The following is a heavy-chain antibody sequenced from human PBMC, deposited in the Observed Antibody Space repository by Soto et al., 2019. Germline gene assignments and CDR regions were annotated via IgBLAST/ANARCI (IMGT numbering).Heavy chain of an antibody. CDR1: GFTCSSYW. Sequence: EVQLVESGGGLVQPGGSLRLSCAASGFTCSSYWMTWVRQVPGKGLEWVAYINPAGSAKSYASSVKGRFNLSRDNAKNSLYLHMTSLTAEYTTVYYRAKAHTDNVALHIWGQGTMVTLAS. V-gene: IGHV3-7*01. CDR3: AKAHTDNVALHI. CDR2: INPAGSAK. D-gene: IGHD1-20*01. J-gene: IGHJ3*02.